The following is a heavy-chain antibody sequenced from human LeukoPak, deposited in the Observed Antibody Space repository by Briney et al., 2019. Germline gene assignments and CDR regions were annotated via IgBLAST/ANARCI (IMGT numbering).Heavy chain of an antibody. V-gene: IGHV7-4-1*02. CDR1: GYTFTSYA. D-gene: IGHD5-18*01. CDR2: INTNTGNP. CDR3: AILALGDTAMVTTFDY. Sequence: ASVKVSCKASGYTFTSYATNWVRQAPGQGLEWMGWINTNTGNPTYAQGFTGRFVFSLDTSVSTAYLQISSLKAEDTAVYYCAILALGDTAMVTTFDYWGQGTLVTVSS. J-gene: IGHJ4*02.